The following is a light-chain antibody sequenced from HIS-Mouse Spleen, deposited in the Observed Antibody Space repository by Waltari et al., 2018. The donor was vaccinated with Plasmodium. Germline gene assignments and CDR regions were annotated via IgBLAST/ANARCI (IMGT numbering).Light chain of an antibody. J-gene: IGKJ4*01. CDR3: QQYYSTPLT. CDR1: QCVLYSANNKNY. Sequence: DIVMPQSPDSLAVSLGERATINRKSSQCVLYSANNKNYLAWYHQKPGQPPKLLISWASTRESAFPDRFSDSGSGADFTLTISSLQAEDVAVYYCQQYYSTPLTFGGGTKVEIK. CDR2: WAS. V-gene: IGKV4-1*01.